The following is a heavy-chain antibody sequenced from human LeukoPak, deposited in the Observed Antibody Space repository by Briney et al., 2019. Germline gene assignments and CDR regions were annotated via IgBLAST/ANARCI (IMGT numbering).Heavy chain of an antibody. Sequence: SETLSLTCTVFGGSIRSYFWSWIRQPPGKGLEWVGYIYSSGSANYNPSLKSRVTISLDTSKNQISLKLSSVTAADTAMYYCARISQGDGYNFPDYWGQGTLVTVSS. V-gene: IGHV4-59*01. CDR3: ARISQGDGYNFPDY. J-gene: IGHJ4*02. CDR2: IYSSGSA. CDR1: GGSIRSYF. D-gene: IGHD5-24*01.